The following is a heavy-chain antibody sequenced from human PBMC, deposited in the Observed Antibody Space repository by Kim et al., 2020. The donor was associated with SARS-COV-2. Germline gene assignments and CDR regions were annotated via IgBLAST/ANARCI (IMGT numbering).Heavy chain of an antibody. CDR2: ISGSGGST. D-gene: IGHD3-22*01. CDR1: GFTFSSYA. V-gene: IGHV3-23*01. J-gene: IGHJ4*02. CDR3: AKIASLYDSSGYYGVKTPLEEFDY. Sequence: GGSLRLSCAASGFTFSSYAMSWVRQAPGKGLEWVSAISGSGGSTYYADSVKGRFTISRDNSKNTLYLQMNSLRAEDTAVYYCAKIASLYDSSGYYGVKTPLEEFDYWGQGTLVTVSS.